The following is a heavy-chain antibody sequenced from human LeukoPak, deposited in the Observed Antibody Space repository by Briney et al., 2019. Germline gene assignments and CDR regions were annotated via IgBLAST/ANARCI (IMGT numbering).Heavy chain of an antibody. CDR2: ISSSSSTI. V-gene: IGHV3-48*04. CDR1: GFTFSSYS. D-gene: IGHD6-19*01. J-gene: IGHJ3*02. Sequence: GGSLRLSCAASGFTFSSYSMNWVRQAPGKGLEWVSYISSSSSTIYYADSVKGRFTISRDNAKNSLYLQMNSLRAEDTAVYYCASPRGIAVAGAFDIWGQGTMVTVSS. CDR3: ASPRGIAVAGAFDI.